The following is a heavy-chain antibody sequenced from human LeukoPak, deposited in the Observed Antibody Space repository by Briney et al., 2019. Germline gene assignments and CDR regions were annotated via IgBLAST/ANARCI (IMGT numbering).Heavy chain of an antibody. J-gene: IGHJ4*02. CDR2: MNPNSGNT. CDR3: ARAEWLRFGGLIGEGGY. V-gene: IGHV1-8*01. D-gene: IGHD5-12*01. Sequence: ASVKVSCKASGYTFTSYDINWVRQATGQGLEWMGWMNPNSGNTGYAQKFQGRVTMTRNTSISTAYMELSSLRSEDTAVYYCARAEWLRFGGLIGEGGYWGQGTLVTVSS. CDR1: GYTFTSYD.